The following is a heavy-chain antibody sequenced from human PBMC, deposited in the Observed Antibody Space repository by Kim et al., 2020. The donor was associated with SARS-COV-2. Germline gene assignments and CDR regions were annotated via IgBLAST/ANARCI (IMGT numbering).Heavy chain of an antibody. D-gene: IGHD3-9*01. CDR3: AREASVLRYFDWPDPVL. V-gene: IGHV7-4-1*02. CDR1: GYTFTSYA. Sequence: ASVKVSCKASGYTFTSYAMNWVRQAPGQGLEWMGWINTNTGNPTYAQGFTGRFVFSLDTSVSTAYLQISSLQAEDTAVYYCAREASVLRYFDWPDPVLWGQGTLVTGSS. J-gene: IGHJ4*02. CDR2: INTNTGNP.